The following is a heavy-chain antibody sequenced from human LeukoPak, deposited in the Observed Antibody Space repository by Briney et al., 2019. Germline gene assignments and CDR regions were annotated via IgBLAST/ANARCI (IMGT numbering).Heavy chain of an antibody. J-gene: IGHJ6*02. CDR3: ARVMGNYYYYYDMDV. D-gene: IGHD3-10*01. CDR2: IYYSGST. V-gene: IGHV4-59*01. Sequence: SETLPLTCTVSGGSISSYYWSWIRQPPGKGLEWIGYIYYSGSTNYNPSLKSRVTISVDTSKNQFSLKLSSVTAADTAVYYCARVMGNYYYYYDMDVWGQGTTVTVSS. CDR1: GGSISSYY.